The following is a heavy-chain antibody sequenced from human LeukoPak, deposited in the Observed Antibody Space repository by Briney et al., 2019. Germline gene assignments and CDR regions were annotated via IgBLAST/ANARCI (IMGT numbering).Heavy chain of an antibody. J-gene: IGHJ4*02. Sequence: ASVKVSCKASGYTFTGYYMHWVRQAPGQGLEWMGWINPNSGGTNYAQKFQGRVTMTRDTSISTAYMELSRLRSDDTAVYYCARSKDTTYSGSYSFDYWGQGTQVTVSS. V-gene: IGHV1-2*02. CDR1: GYTFTGYY. CDR3: ARSKDTTYSGSYSFDY. CDR2: INPNSGGT. D-gene: IGHD1-26*01.